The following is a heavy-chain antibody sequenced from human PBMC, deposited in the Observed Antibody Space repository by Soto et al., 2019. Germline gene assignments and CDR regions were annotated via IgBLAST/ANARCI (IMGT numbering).Heavy chain of an antibody. CDR1: GGSFSGYY. J-gene: IGHJ6*02. CDR2: INHSGST. D-gene: IGHD3-10*01. V-gene: IGHV4-34*01. CDR3: ARGVGGSGSYYPTYYYYYGMDV. Sequence: SETLSLTCAVYGGSFSGYYWSWICQPPGKGLEWIGEINHSGSTNYNPSLKSRVTISVDTSKNQFSLKLSSVTAADTAVYYCARGVGGSGSYYPTYYYYYGMDVWGQGTTVTVSS.